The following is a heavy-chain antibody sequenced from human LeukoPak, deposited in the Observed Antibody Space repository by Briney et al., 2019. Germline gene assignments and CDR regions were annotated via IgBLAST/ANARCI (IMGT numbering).Heavy chain of an antibody. CDR2: ISSSGSTI. CDR1: GFTFSSYE. CDR3: ARDERYSHFDY. V-gene: IGHV3-48*03. Sequence: GRSLRLSCAASGFTFSSYEMNWVRQAPGKGLEWVSYISSSGSTIYYADSVKGRFTISRDNAKKSLYLQMNSLRVEDTAVYYCARDERYSHFDYWGQGTLVTVSS. J-gene: IGHJ4*02. D-gene: IGHD5-18*01.